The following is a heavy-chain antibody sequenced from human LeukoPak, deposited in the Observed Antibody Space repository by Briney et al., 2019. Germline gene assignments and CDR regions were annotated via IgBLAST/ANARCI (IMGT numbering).Heavy chain of an antibody. V-gene: IGHV3-30*01. D-gene: IGHD5-18*01. CDR3: AKGHTAMSTVDY. CDR1: GFTFSSYA. Sequence: GGSLRLSCAASGFTFSSYAMHWVRQAPGKGLEWVAVISYDGSSKSYADSVKGRFTISRDNSKDTLYLQMNSLRVEDTAVYYCAKGHTAMSTVDYWGQGTLVTVSS. CDR2: ISYDGSSK. J-gene: IGHJ4*02.